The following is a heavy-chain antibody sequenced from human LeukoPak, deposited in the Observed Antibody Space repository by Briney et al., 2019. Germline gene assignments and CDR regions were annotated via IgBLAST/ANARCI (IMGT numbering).Heavy chain of an antibody. CDR1: GFTFSSYS. J-gene: IGHJ4*02. V-gene: IGHV3-21*01. CDR2: ISSSSSYI. D-gene: IGHD3-10*01. CDR3: ARLTMVRGVIRIIDY. Sequence: EGSLRPSCAASGFTFSSYSMNWVRQAPGKGLEWVSSISSSSSYIYYADSVKGRFTISRDNAKNSLYLQMNSLRAEDTAVYYCARLTMVRGVIRIIDYWGQGTLVTVSS.